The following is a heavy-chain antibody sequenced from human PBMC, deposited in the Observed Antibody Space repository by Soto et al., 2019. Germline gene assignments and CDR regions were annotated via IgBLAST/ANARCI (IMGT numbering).Heavy chain of an antibody. CDR3: AKDLFPTSGQRFFFES. V-gene: IGHV3-23*01. J-gene: IGHJ4*02. Sequence: GGSLRLSCAASGFMFSTYAMTWVRQAPGRGLEWVSTILHDETPFYTDSVKGRFTISRDNVRGTLYLQMNGLRVEDAALYYCAKDLFPTSGQRFFFESWGQGTLGTVSS. D-gene: IGHD2-21*01. CDR1: GFMFSTYA. CDR2: ILHDETP.